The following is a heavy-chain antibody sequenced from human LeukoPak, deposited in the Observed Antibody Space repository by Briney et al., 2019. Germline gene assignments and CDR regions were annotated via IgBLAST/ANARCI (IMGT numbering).Heavy chain of an antibody. CDR1: GGSISSSSYY. CDR2: IYYSGST. J-gene: IGHJ4*02. D-gene: IGHD6-6*01. Sequence: SETLSLTCTVSGGSISSSSYYWGWIRQPPGKGLEWIGSIYYSGSTYYNPSLKSRVTISVDTSKNQFSLKLSSVTAADTAVYYCARGRWYTSSSPISNFDYWGQGTLVTVSS. V-gene: IGHV4-39*07. CDR3: ARGRWYTSSSPISNFDY.